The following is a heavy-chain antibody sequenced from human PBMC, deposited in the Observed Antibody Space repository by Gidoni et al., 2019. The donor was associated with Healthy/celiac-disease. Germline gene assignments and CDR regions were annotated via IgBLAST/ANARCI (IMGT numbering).Heavy chain of an antibody. V-gene: IGHV4-34*01. CDR3: ARGFGSSSWFYYYGMDV. CDR2: SNHSGST. CDR1: GGSFRGYY. D-gene: IGHD6-13*01. Sequence: QVQLQQWGAGLLKPSETLSLTCAVYGGSFRGYYWRWIRQPPGKGLEWIGESNHSGSTNYNPSLKSRVTISVDTSKNQFSLKLSSVTAADTAVYYCARGFGSSSWFYYYGMDVWGQGTTVTVSS. J-gene: IGHJ6*02.